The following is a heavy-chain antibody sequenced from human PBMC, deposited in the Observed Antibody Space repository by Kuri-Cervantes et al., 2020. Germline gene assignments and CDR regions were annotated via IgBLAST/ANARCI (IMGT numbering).Heavy chain of an antibody. J-gene: IGHJ4*02. CDR3: ASDGAPGDRDL. Sequence: SETLSLTCTVSDGSVSSSSYYWGWIRQPPGKGLEWIGYIYYTGSTNYNPSLKSRVTISVDTSKNQFSLKLNSVTAADTAVYYCASDGAPGDRDLWGQGTLVTVSS. V-gene: IGHV4-61*01. D-gene: IGHD7-27*01. CDR2: IYYTGST. CDR1: DGSVSSSSYY.